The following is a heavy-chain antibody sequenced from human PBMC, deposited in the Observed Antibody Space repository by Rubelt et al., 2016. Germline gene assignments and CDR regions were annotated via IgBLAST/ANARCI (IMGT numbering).Heavy chain of an antibody. CDR2: LKSNNSGETI. CDR1: GFTFSNAW. CDR3: TATDWGY. V-gene: IGHV3-15*01. Sequence: EVQLVESGGGLVKPGGSLRLSCTASGFTFSNAWMTWVRQASVKGLERVGRLKSNNSGETIDNAATAKGRFNISKDESKNMVYLQMNNLKNEDTAVYYCTATDWGYWGQGTLVTVSS. J-gene: IGHJ4*02. D-gene: IGHD7-27*01.